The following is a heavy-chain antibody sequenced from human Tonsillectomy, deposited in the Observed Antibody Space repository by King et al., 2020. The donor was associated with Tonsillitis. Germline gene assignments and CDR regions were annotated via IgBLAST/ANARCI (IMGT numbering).Heavy chain of an antibody. D-gene: IGHD3-10*01. CDR3: AREPRLLWVGEITPGAFDI. J-gene: IGHJ3*02. Sequence: VQLVEAGGGLVQPGGSLRLSCAASGFIFSSYEMNWVRQAPGKGLEGVSYISSSGSTIHYADSVKGRFTISRDNAKNSLHLQMNSLRAEDTAVYYCAREPRLLWVGEITPGAFDIWGQGTMVTVSS. V-gene: IGHV3-48*03. CDR1: GFIFSSYE. CDR2: ISSSGSTI.